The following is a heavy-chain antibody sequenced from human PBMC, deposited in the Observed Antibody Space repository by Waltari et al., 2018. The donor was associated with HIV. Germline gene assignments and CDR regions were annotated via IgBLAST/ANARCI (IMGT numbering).Heavy chain of an antibody. CDR3: VKDSGYNSSGGAFDI. Sequence: EVQLVESGGGLVQPGGSLGLSCSAYGFTFRNYPIHWVRQAPGKGLEYVSAITSHGKNTYYVDSVKGRFTISRDNSKNMLYLQMRSLRAEDTALYYCVKDSGYNSSGGAFDIWGQGTMVIVSS. D-gene: IGHD3-22*01. J-gene: IGHJ3*02. CDR2: ITSHGKNT. CDR1: GFTFRNYP. V-gene: IGHV3-64D*06.